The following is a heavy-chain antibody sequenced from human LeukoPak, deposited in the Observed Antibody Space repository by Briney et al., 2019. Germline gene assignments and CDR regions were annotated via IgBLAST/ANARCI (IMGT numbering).Heavy chain of an antibody. Sequence: ASVKVSCKASEYTFTVHYLHWLRQAPGQGLEWMGWVSPFNGATKYAQKFQGRVTMTRDTSIRTAYIELNSLTSDDTAVYYCARDPGDFRGYWYFNLWGRGTLVTVSS. CDR2: VSPFNGAT. D-gene: IGHD3-22*01. CDR1: EYTFTVHY. J-gene: IGHJ2*01. V-gene: IGHV1-2*02. CDR3: ARDPGDFRGYWYFNL.